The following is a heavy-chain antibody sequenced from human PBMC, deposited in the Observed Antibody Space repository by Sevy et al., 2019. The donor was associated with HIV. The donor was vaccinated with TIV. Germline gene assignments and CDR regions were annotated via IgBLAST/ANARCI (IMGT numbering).Heavy chain of an antibody. J-gene: IGHJ6*03. CDR2: ISGSGTRT. CDR3: AKGGGGHYDPDEIGYYFYYYNMDV. D-gene: IGHD3-22*01. CDR1: GFSFDSYG. V-gene: IGHV3-23*01. Sequence: GGSLRLSCAVSGFSFDSYGMTWVRQAPGKGLEWVSGISGSGTRTYYADSVKGRFSISRDNSKNRLYLQMNSLSGEDTARYYCAKGGGGHYDPDEIGYYFYYYNMDVWGKGTTVTVSS.